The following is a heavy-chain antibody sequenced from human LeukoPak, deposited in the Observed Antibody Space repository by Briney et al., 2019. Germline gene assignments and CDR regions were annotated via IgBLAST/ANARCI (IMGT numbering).Heavy chain of an antibody. Sequence: GGSLRLSCAASGFTFTTYSMNWVRQAPGKGLEWVSSISSSSSYISYADSVKGRFTISRDNAKNSLYLQMNSLRAEDTAMYYCARAAAAAGTNYYYYGMDVWGQGTTVTVSS. D-gene: IGHD6-13*01. CDR3: ARAAAAAGTNYYYYGMDV. J-gene: IGHJ6*02. V-gene: IGHV3-21*01. CDR1: GFTFTTYS. CDR2: ISSSSSYI.